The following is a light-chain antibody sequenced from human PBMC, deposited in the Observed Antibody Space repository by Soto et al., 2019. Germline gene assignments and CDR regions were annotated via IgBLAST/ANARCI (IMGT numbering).Light chain of an antibody. J-gene: IGKJ4*01. CDR1: QSISSW. Sequence: DIQMTQSPSTLSASVGDRVTLTCRASQSISSWLAWYQQKPGKAPKFLMYKASSLESGVPSRFSGSGSGTEFTLTISSLQPDDFATYYCQEYNSYPVTFGGGTRVEIK. V-gene: IGKV1-5*03. CDR2: KAS. CDR3: QEYNSYPVT.